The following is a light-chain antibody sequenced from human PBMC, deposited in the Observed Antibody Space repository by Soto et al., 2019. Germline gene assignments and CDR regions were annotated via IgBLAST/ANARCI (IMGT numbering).Light chain of an antibody. Sequence: QSALTQSPSVSGSPGQSITISCTGSSSDVGRYRYVAWYQHHPGKAPKLMIYEVTNRPSGISNRFSGSTSGNTASLTISGLQAEDEADYFCASYTTSSTLVFGTGTKVTVL. CDR3: ASYTTSSTLV. CDR1: SSDVGRYRY. J-gene: IGLJ1*01. CDR2: EVT. V-gene: IGLV2-14*01.